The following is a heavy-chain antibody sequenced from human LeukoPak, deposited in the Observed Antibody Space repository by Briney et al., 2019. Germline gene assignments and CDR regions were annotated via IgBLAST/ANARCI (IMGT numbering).Heavy chain of an antibody. D-gene: IGHD1-26*01. CDR1: GGSISSSSYY. J-gene: IGHJ3*02. Sequence: SETLSLTCTVSGGSISSSSYYWNWIRQPPGKGLEWIGYIYYNGNTNYNPSLESRVTISIDTSKNQFSLKLSSVTAADTAIYYCARHQWVPAFDIWGQGTMVTVSS. CDR3: ARHQWVPAFDI. V-gene: IGHV4-61*05. CDR2: IYYNGNT.